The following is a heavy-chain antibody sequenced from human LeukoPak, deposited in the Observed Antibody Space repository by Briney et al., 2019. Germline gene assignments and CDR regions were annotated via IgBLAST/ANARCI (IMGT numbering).Heavy chain of an antibody. J-gene: IGHJ3*02. Sequence: PGGSLRLSCAASGLTFSNFGMHWVRQAPGKGLEWVTFIRYDGTTTYYADSVKGRFTVSRDNSKNTLYLQMSSLKAEDTGIYYCAKEIYCTATTCQGNDAFHIWGQGTVVTVSS. V-gene: IGHV3-30*02. CDR2: IRYDGTTT. CDR3: AKEIYCTATTCQGNDAFHI. CDR1: GLTFSNFG. D-gene: IGHD2-8*02.